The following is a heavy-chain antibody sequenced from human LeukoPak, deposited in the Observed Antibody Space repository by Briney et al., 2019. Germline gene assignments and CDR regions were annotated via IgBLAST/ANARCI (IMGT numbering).Heavy chain of an antibody. CDR2: IYYSGST. Sequence: SETLSLTCAVYGGSFSGYYWSWIRQPPGKGLEWIGYIYYSGSTNYNPSLKSRVTISVDTSKNQFSLKLSSVTAADTAVYYCARQGGGFWYFDLWGRGTLVTVSP. CDR1: GGSFSGYY. J-gene: IGHJ2*01. CDR3: ARQGGGFWYFDL. V-gene: IGHV4-59*08. D-gene: IGHD6-25*01.